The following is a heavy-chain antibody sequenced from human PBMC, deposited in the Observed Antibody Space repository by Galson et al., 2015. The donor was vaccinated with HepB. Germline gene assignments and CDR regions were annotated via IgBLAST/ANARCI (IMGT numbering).Heavy chain of an antibody. Sequence: SLRLSCAASGFTFSSYSMNWVRQAPGKGLEWVSSISSRSTYIYYADSVKGRFTISRDNAKNSLYLQMNSLRAEDTAVYYCARDRGDSSGYYCWGQGTLVTVSS. CDR1: GFTFSSYS. CDR3: ARDRGDSSGYYC. J-gene: IGHJ4*02. V-gene: IGHV3-21*01. D-gene: IGHD3-22*01. CDR2: ISSRSTYI.